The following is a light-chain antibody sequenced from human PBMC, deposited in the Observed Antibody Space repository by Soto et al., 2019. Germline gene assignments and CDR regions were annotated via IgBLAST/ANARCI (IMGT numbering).Light chain of an antibody. CDR2: DVS. V-gene: IGLV2-14*01. CDR1: SSDVGGYNY. J-gene: IGLJ1*01. Sequence: QSVLTQPASVSGSPGQSITISCTGTSSDVGGYNYVSWYQQHPGKAPKLMIYDVSNRPSGVSNRFAGSKSGNTASLTISGLQAEDEDDYYCSSYTSSSTLNVFRTGTKVTVL. CDR3: SSYTSSSTLNV.